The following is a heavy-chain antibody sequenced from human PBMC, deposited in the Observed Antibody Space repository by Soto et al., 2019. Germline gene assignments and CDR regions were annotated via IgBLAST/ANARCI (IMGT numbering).Heavy chain of an antibody. CDR2: INPNSRGT. CDR1: GYTFTDYF. Sequence: GASVKVSCEASGYTFTDYFIHWVRQAPGQGFEWMGWINPNSRGTNYAQKFQGRVTMTRDTSNSTAYMELRGLTSDDTAVYYCARVTLKAGNWFDPWGQGTLVTV. V-gene: IGHV1-2*02. J-gene: IGHJ5*02. CDR3: ARVTLKAGNWFDP.